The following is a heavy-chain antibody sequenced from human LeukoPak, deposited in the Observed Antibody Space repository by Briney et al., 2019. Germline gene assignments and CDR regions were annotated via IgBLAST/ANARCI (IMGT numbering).Heavy chain of an antibody. CDR2: ISGSGGST. Sequence: GGSLRLSCAASGFTFSSYAMSWVRQAPGKGLEWVSAISGSGGSTYYADSVKGRFTISRDNAKNTLYPQMNSLRAEDTAVYYCARDKGGSFDSWGQGTLVTVSS. D-gene: IGHD1-26*01. V-gene: IGHV3-23*01. J-gene: IGHJ5*01. CDR3: ARDKGGSFDS. CDR1: GFTFSSYA.